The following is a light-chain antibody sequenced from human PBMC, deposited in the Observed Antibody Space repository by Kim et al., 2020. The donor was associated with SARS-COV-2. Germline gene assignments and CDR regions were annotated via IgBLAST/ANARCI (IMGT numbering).Light chain of an antibody. CDR3: QQYYSYPYT. CDR1: QGISSY. V-gene: IGKV1-8*01. J-gene: IGKJ2*01. Sequence: SASPGDRGTMTCRASQGISSYLAWYQQKPGKAPKLLIDAASTLQSGVPSRCSGSGAGTDFTLTISCLQSEDFATYYCQQYYSYPYTFGQGTKLEI. CDR2: AAS.